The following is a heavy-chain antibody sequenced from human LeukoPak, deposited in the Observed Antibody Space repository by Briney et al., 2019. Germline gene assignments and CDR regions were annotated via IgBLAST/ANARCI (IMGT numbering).Heavy chain of an antibody. Sequence: PSETLSLTCTVSGGSISSGDYYWSWIRQPPGKGLEWIGYIYYSGSTYYNPSLKSRVTISVDTSKNQFSLKLSSVTAADTAVYYCARVTMVRGVIEVDYWGQGILVTVSS. D-gene: IGHD3-10*01. J-gene: IGHJ4*02. CDR1: GGSISSGDYY. V-gene: IGHV4-30-4*01. CDR2: IYYSGST. CDR3: ARVTMVRGVIEVDY.